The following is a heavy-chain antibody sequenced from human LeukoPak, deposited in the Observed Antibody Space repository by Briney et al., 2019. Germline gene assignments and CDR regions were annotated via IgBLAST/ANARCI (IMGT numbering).Heavy chain of an antibody. V-gene: IGHV3-15*01. CDR2: IKSKTDGGTT. CDR1: GFTFSNAW. J-gene: IGHJ6*02. Sequence: PGGSLRHSCAASGFTFSNAWMSWVRQAPGKGLEWVGRIKSKTDGGTTDYAAPVKGRFTISRDDSKNTLYLQMNSLKTEDTAVYYCTTVPGWGGSYYRWYYGMDVWGQGTTVTVSS. CDR3: TTVPGWGGSYYRWYYGMDV. D-gene: IGHD1-26*01.